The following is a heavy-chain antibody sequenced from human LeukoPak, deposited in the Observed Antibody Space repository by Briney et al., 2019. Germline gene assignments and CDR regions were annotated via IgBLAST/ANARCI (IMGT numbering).Heavy chain of an antibody. CDR2: LYISGST. V-gene: IGHV4-4*07. CDR3: AREAPLDAFDI. Sequence: SETLSPTCSVSGGSISNYSWSWIRQPAGKGLEWIGRLYISGSTNYNPSLKSRVTMSEDTSKNQFSLKLTSVTAADTAVYYCAREAPLDAFDIWGQGTMVTVSS. CDR1: GGSISNYS. J-gene: IGHJ3*02.